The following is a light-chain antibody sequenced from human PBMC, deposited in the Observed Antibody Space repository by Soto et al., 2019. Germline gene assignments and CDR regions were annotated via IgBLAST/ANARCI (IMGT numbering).Light chain of an antibody. J-gene: IGLJ1*01. V-gene: IGLV2-14*01. CDR3: SSYTSSSTYV. Sequence: QSVLTQHVSVSGSPGQSITIACTGTSSDVGDYNYVSWYQQHPGKAPKLMIYEVSNQPSGVSNRFSGSKSGNTASLAISGLQAEAEADYYCSSYTSSSTYVFGTGTKVTVL. CDR2: EVS. CDR1: SSDVGDYNY.